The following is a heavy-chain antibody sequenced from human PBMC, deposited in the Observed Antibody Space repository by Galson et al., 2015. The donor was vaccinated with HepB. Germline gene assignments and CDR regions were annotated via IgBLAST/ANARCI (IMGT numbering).Heavy chain of an antibody. V-gene: IGHV2-70*11. CDR2: IDWDDDK. CDR1: GFSLSTSGMC. Sequence: PALVKPTQTLTLTCTFSGFSLSTSGMCVSWIRQPPGKALEWLARIDWDDDKYYSTSLKTRLTISKDTSKNQVVLTMTNMDPVDTATYYCAREVFGGRYYYGSGSYLGVDPWGQGTLVTVSS. D-gene: IGHD3-10*01. J-gene: IGHJ5*02. CDR3: AREVFGGRYYYGSGSYLGVDP.